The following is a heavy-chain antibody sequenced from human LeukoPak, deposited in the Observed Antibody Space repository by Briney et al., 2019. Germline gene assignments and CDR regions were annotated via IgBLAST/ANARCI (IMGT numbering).Heavy chain of an antibody. CDR3: ARVSLDCSSTSCPQENLNYYYGMDV. CDR2: IWYDGSNK. J-gene: IGHJ6*04. D-gene: IGHD2-2*01. Sequence: GGPLRLSCAASGFTSSSYGMHWVRQAPGKGLEWVAVIWYDGSNKYYADSVKGRFTISRDNSKNTLYLQMNSLRAEDTAVYYCARVSLDCSSTSCPQENLNYYYGMDVWGKGTTVTVSS. V-gene: IGHV3-33*01. CDR1: GFTSSSYG.